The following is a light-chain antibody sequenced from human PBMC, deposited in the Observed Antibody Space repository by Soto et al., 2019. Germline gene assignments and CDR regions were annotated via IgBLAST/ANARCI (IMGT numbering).Light chain of an antibody. Sequence: EIVSTQSPATLSLSPGERATLSCRASQSVSSYLAWYQEKPGQAPRLLIYDVSNRATGIPARFSGSGSGTDFTLTISSLEPEDFAVYYCQQRSNWPGTFGQGTKLEIK. V-gene: IGKV3-11*01. CDR2: DVS. J-gene: IGKJ2*02. CDR1: QSVSSY. CDR3: QQRSNWPGT.